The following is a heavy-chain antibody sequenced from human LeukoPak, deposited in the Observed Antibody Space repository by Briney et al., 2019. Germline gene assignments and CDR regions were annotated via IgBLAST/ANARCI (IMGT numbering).Heavy chain of an antibody. V-gene: IGHV5-51*01. D-gene: IGHD2-2*01. J-gene: IGHJ4*02. Sequence: GESLKISCRGSGYTFSGYWITWVRQMPGKGLEWMGIIFPDDSDTTYSPSFQGQVTMSADKSISTAYLQWSSLKVSDTAMYYCARQNRYCSSTNCYGDLDYWGQGSLVTVSS. CDR2: IFPDDSDT. CDR3: ARQNRYCSSTNCYGDLDY. CDR1: GYTFSGYW.